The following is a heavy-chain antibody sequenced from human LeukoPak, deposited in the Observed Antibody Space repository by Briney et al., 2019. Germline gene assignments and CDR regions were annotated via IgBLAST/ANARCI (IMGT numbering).Heavy chain of an antibody. Sequence: PGGSLRLSCAASGFSVRGSFMNWVRQAPGKGLEWVSLLSNTENSFYADSVKGRFTLSRDISNNTLYLHMHSLRGEDTAVYFCARAIGVVDCGTQTCYPYHFGKWGRGTLVTVSS. CDR3: ARAIGVVDCGTQTCYPYHFGK. J-gene: IGHJ4*02. D-gene: IGHD2-21*01. V-gene: IGHV3-66*01. CDR2: LSNTENS. CDR1: GFSVRGSF.